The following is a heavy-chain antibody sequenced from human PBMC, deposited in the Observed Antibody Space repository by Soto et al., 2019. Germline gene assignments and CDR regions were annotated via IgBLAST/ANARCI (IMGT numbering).Heavy chain of an antibody. Sequence: PGGSLRLSCAASGFTVSSNYMSWVRQAPGKGLEWVSVIYSGGSTYYADSVKGRFTISRDNSKNTLYLQMNSLRAEDTAVYYCARGSYGSPYYHHYMDVWGKGTTVTLSS. J-gene: IGHJ6*03. V-gene: IGHV3-66*01. D-gene: IGHD3-10*01. CDR3: ARGSYGSPYYHHYMDV. CDR2: IYSGGST. CDR1: GFTVSSNY.